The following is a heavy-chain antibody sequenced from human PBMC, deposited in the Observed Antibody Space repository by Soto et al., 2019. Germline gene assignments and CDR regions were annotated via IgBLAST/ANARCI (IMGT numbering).Heavy chain of an antibody. CDR2: IFYTGTT. CDR1: GGSITTGTYY. Sequence: SVTLSLTCTVSGGSITTGTYYWSWIRQQPWKGLEWIGYIFYTGTTYYNPSLRSRLTISVDTSQNQFSLKLTSVTAADTAVYYCARERAGSGNLNYGMDVWGQGTTVTVSS. D-gene: IGHD3-10*01. CDR3: ARERAGSGNLNYGMDV. V-gene: IGHV4-31*03. J-gene: IGHJ6*02.